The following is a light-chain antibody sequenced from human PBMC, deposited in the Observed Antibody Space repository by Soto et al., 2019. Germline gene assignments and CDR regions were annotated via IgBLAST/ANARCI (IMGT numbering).Light chain of an antibody. J-gene: IGLJ2*01. CDR2: DNN. CDR3: GTWDNSLSAGV. Sequence: QSVLTQPPSVSAAPGQKVTISCSGSSSNVGNNYVSWYQQLPGTAPKLLIFDNNKRPSGIPDRFFGSKSGTSATLGITGLQTGDEADYYCGTWDNSLSAGVFGGGTQLTVL. V-gene: IGLV1-51*01. CDR1: SSNVGNNY.